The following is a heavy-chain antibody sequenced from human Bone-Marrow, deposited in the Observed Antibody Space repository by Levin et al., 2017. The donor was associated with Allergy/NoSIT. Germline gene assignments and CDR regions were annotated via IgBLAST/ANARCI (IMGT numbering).Heavy chain of an antibody. Sequence: SCAGSGLNFSDAWMSWVRQAPGKGLEWVGRIKDKSDGETTDYAAPVKGRFTISRDDSKNIVSLQMNSLTIEDTAVYFCSATWISWGQGTLVTVSS. V-gene: IGHV3-15*01. J-gene: IGHJ4*02. D-gene: IGHD2-2*03. CDR3: SATWIS. CDR1: GLNFSDAW. CDR2: IKDKSDGETT.